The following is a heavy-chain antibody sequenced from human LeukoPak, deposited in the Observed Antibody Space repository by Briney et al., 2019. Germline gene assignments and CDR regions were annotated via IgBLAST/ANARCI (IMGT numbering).Heavy chain of an antibody. CDR3: VRAYCTSTSCYPGGY. CDR1: GYTFSSYA. J-gene: IGHJ4*02. CDR2: INTGNGNT. D-gene: IGHD2-2*01. Sequence: ASVKASRKASGYTFSSYAMNWVRQAPGQRLEWMGWINTGNGNTKYSQKFQGRVTITRDISASTAYMELSSLRSEDTAVFYCVRAYCTSTSCYPGGYWGQGTLVTVSS. V-gene: IGHV1-3*04.